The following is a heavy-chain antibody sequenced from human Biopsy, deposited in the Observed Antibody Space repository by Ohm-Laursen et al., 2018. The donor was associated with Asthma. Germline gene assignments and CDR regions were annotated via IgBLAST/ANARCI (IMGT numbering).Heavy chain of an antibody. V-gene: IGHV3-53*01. J-gene: IGHJ3*02. D-gene: IGHD4-23*01. CDR3: ARAYGGSFFSGSFDI. CDR2: IYSGGGT. CDR1: GFSFSNFG. Sequence: SLRLSCSASGFSFSNFGMHWVRQPPGKGLEWVSVIYSGGGTYYADSVQGRVPISRDNSKNTLSLQMNSLRAEDTAVYYCARAYGGSFFSGSFDIWGQGTMVTVSS.